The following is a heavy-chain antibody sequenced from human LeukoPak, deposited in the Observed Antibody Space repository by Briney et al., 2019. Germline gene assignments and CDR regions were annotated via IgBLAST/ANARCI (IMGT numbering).Heavy chain of an antibody. CDR3: TRVSWYYDILTSYQDY. V-gene: IGHV3-49*03. D-gene: IGHD3-9*01. CDR2: IRSKAYGGTT. CDR1: GFTFGDYA. J-gene: IGHJ4*02. Sequence: GGSLRLSCTASGFTFGDYAMSWFRQAPGKGLEWVGFIRSKAYGGTTEYAASVKGRFTISRDDSKSIAYLQMNSLKTEDTAVYYCTRVSWYYDILTSYQDYWGQGTLVTVSS.